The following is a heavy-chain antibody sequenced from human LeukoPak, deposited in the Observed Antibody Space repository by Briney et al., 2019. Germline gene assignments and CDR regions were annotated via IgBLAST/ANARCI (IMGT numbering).Heavy chain of an antibody. CDR3: ARGLRGYGDPAYYFDY. Sequence: ASVKVSCKASGFTFTNYAIHWVRQAPGQRLEWLGWINAGNGNTKYSQEFQGRVTITRDTSASTAYMELSSLRSEDMAVYYCARGLRGYGDPAYYFDYWGQGTLVTVSS. V-gene: IGHV1-3*03. CDR2: INAGNGNT. D-gene: IGHD4-17*01. J-gene: IGHJ4*02. CDR1: GFTFTNYA.